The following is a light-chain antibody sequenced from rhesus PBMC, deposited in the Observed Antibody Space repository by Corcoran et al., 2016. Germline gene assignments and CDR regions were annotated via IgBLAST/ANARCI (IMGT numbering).Light chain of an antibody. J-gene: IGKJ3*01. CDR1: QGISSW. CDR2: KAY. V-gene: IGKV1-22*01. CDR3: QQYSSRPFT. Sequence: DIQMTQYPSSLSASVGDTVTITCRASQGISSWLAWYQQKPGKAPKLLIYKAYSLQIGVPSRVSGSGSGTDVTRTISSLQSEDFATYYCQQYSSRPFTFGPGTKLDIK.